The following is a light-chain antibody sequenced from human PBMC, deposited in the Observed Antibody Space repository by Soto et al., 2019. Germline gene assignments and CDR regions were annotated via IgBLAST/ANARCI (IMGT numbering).Light chain of an antibody. Sequence: QPVLTQPPSASGTPGQRVTISCSGSSSNVESNTVNWYQQLPGTAPKLLIYTNHQRPSGVPDRFSGSKSGTSASLAISGLQSEDEGDYYCAAWDDSLNGGVFGGGTKLTVL. CDR2: TNH. V-gene: IGLV1-44*01. J-gene: IGLJ3*02. CDR3: AAWDDSLNGGV. CDR1: SSNVESNT.